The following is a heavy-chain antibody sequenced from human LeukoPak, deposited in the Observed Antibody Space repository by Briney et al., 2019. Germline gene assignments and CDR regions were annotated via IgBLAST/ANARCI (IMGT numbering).Heavy chain of an antibody. V-gene: IGHV1-2*02. Sequence: ASVKVSCKASGYTFTGYYMHWVRQAPGQGLEWMGWINPNSGGTNYAQKLQGRVTMTTDTSTSTAYMELRSLRSDDTAVYYCARALGGYSSSSKGLGNFDYWGQGTLVTVSS. CDR3: ARALGGYSSSSKGLGNFDY. J-gene: IGHJ4*02. D-gene: IGHD6-6*01. CDR2: INPNSGGT. CDR1: GYTFTGYY.